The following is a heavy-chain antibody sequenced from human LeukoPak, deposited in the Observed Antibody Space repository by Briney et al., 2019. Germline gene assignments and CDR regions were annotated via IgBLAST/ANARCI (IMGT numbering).Heavy chain of an antibody. CDR2: ISSSSSYI. Sequence: GGSLRLSCAASGFTFSSYSMNWVRQAPGKGLEWVSSISSSSSYIYYADSVKGRFTISRDNAKNSLYLQMNSLGAEDTAVYYCARAWEECWNYDYYYYYMDVWGKGTTVTVSS. CDR3: ARAWEECWNYDYYYYYMDV. V-gene: IGHV3-21*01. D-gene: IGHD1-7*01. CDR1: GFTFSSYS. J-gene: IGHJ6*03.